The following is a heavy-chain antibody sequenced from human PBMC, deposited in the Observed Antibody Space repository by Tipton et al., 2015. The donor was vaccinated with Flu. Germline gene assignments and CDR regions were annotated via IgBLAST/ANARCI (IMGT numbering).Heavy chain of an antibody. CDR2: ISWNSGSI. J-gene: IGHJ6*02. CDR3: AKQGAGDYYYGMDV. V-gene: IGHV3-9*01. Sequence: SLRLSCVASEFTFDDYAMHWVRQAPGKGLEWVSDISWNSGSIDYADSVKGRFTISRDNAKNSLYLQMNSLRAEDTALYYCAKQGAGDYYYGMDVWGQGTTVTVSS. CDR1: EFTFDDYA.